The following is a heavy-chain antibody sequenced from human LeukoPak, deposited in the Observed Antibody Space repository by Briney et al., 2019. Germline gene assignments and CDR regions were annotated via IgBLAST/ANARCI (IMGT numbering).Heavy chain of an antibody. Sequence: GGSLRLSCAASGFTFSSYAMHWVRQAPGKGLEWVAVISYDGSNKYYADSVKGRFTISRDNAKNSLYLEMNTLRDEDTAVYYCAKERYCTITTCYTGSAFDIWGQGTMVTVSS. CDR1: GFTFSSYA. V-gene: IGHV3-30-3*02. J-gene: IGHJ3*02. CDR2: ISYDGSNK. D-gene: IGHD2-2*02. CDR3: AKERYCTITTCYTGSAFDI.